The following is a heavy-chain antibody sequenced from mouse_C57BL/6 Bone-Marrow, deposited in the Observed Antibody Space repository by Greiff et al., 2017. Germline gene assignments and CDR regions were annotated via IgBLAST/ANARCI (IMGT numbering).Heavy chain of an antibody. CDR1: GYTFTSYG. D-gene: IGHD1-1*01. J-gene: IGHJ3*01. V-gene: IGHV1-81*01. CDR2: IYPRSGNT. Sequence: VQRVESGAELARPGASVKLSCKASGYTFTSYGISWVKQRTGQGLEWIGEIYPRSGNTYYNEKFKGKATLTADKSSSTAYMELRSLTSEDSAVYFCARLNYYGSSYVAYWGQGTLVTVSA. CDR3: ARLNYYGSSYVAY.